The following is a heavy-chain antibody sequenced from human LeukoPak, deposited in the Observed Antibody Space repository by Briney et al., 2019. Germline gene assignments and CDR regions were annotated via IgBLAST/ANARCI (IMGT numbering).Heavy chain of an antibody. Sequence: GGSLRLSCAASEFTFSSYGMHWVRQAPGKGLEWVAVISYDGSNKYYADSVKGRFTISRDNSKNTLYLQMNSLRAEDTAVYYCAKDLVAAFDYWGQGTLVTVSS. D-gene: IGHD2-15*01. CDR2: ISYDGSNK. J-gene: IGHJ4*02. CDR1: EFTFSSYG. V-gene: IGHV3-30*18. CDR3: AKDLVAAFDY.